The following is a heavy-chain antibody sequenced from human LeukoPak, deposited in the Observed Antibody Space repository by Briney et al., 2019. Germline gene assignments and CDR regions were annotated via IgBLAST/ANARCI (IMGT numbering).Heavy chain of an antibody. Sequence: GGSLRLSCAASGFTFSSYSMNWVRQAPGKGLEWVSSISSSSSSCIYYADSVKGRFTISRDNAKNSLYLQMNSLRAEDTAVYYCARLIPAYYDILTGYLRADAFDIWGQGTMVTVSS. D-gene: IGHD3-9*01. CDR2: ISSSSSSCI. J-gene: IGHJ3*02. V-gene: IGHV3-21*01. CDR3: ARLIPAYYDILTGYLRADAFDI. CDR1: GFTFSSYS.